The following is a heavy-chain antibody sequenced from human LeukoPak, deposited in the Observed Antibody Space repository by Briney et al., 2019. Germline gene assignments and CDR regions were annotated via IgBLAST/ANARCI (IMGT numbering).Heavy chain of an antibody. Sequence: ASVKVSCTASGYTFTSYYMHWVRQAPGQGLEWMGMIDASGGTTSYAQTFQGRITMTRDLSTSTVDMELSSLRSEDTAVYYCARDEGTRYYFDFWGQGTLVTVSS. CDR3: ARDEGTRYYFDF. CDR2: IDASGGTT. J-gene: IGHJ4*02. CDR1: GYTFTSYY. D-gene: IGHD1-1*01. V-gene: IGHV1-46*01.